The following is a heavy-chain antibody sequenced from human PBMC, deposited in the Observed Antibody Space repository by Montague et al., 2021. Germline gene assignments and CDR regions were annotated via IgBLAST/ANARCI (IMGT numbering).Heavy chain of an antibody. CDR2: FYSGENT. J-gene: IGHJ4*02. V-gene: IGHV4-39*01. CDR3: ARARITGTTTPLDY. D-gene: IGHD1/OR15-1a*01. CDR1: GGSISSTSHY. Sequence: SETLSLTCTVSGGSISSTSHYWDWIRQPPGKGLEWIGTFYSGENTYYSPALKSRVSISADTSNNQFSLKLHSVTAADTAVYFCARARITGTTTPLDYWGQGTLVIVSS.